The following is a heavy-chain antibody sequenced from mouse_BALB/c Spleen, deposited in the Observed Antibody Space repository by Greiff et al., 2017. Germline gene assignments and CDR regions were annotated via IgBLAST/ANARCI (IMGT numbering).Heavy chain of an antibody. V-gene: IGHV3-1*02. J-gene: IGHJ1*01. CDR2: IPNSGST. CDR1: GYSITSGYI. CDR3: ARSSMSTTFLGYFDV. Sequence: DVMLVESGPDLVKPSQSLSLTCTVTGYSITSGYIWHWIRQSTGNKLGWMGYIPNSGSTNYNPYLKSRISITRDTSKNQFFLQLNSVTTEDTATYYCARSSMSTTFLGYFDVWGEGTTVTVSS. D-gene: IGHD2-4*01.